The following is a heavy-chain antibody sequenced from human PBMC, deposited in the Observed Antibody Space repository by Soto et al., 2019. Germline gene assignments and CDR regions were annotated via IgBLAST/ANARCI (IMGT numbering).Heavy chain of an antibody. D-gene: IGHD3-9*01. Sequence: PSETLSLTCTVSGGSVSSGSYYWSWIRQPPGKGLEWIGYIYYSGSTNYNPSLKSRVTISVDTSKNQFSLKLSSVTAADTAVYYCARDYVDILTGYYGSYYYYGMDVWGQGTTVTVSS. J-gene: IGHJ6*02. V-gene: IGHV4-61*01. CDR1: GGSVSSGSYY. CDR2: IYYSGST. CDR3: ARDYVDILTGYYGSYYYYGMDV.